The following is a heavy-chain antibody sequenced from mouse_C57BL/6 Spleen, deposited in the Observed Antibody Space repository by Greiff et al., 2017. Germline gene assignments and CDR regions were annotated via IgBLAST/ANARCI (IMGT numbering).Heavy chain of an antibody. V-gene: IGHV5-4*01. CDR2: ISDGGSYT. CDR3: ARDRDYGSSYAILGY. CDR1: GFTFSSYA. D-gene: IGHD1-1*01. J-gene: IGHJ2*01. Sequence: EVKLEESGGGLVKPGGSLKLSCAASGFTFSSYAMSWVRQTPEKRLEWVATISDGGSYTYYPDNVKGRFTISRDNAKNNLYLQMSHLKSEDTAMYYCARDRDYGSSYAILGYWGQGTTLTVSS.